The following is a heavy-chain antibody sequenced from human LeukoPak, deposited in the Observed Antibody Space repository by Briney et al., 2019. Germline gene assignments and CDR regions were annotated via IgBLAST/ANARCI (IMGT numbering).Heavy chain of an antibody. D-gene: IGHD3-9*01. CDR1: GFPFSNAW. V-gene: IGHV3-15*01. CDR2: IKSKTNGGTT. Sequence: GGSLRLSCAASGFPFSNAWMSWVPQAPGKGLEWVGRIKSKTNGGTTDYAAPVKGRFTISRDDSKNTLYLQMNSLKTEGAAVYYCTTEWDHISIFWGQGTLVTVSS. J-gene: IGHJ4*02. CDR3: TTEWDHISIF.